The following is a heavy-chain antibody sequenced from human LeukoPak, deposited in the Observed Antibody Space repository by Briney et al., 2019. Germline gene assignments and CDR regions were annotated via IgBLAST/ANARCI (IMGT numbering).Heavy chain of an antibody. Sequence: GESLKISCKGSGYSFTSYWIGWVRQMPGKGLEWMGIIYPGDSDTRYSPSFQGQVTISADKSISTAHLQWSSLKASDTATYYCARHLFQGYGPMDVWGQGTTVTVSS. CDR2: IYPGDSDT. CDR3: ARHLFQGYGPMDV. CDR1: GYSFTSYW. J-gene: IGHJ6*02. V-gene: IGHV5-51*01. D-gene: IGHD4-17*01.